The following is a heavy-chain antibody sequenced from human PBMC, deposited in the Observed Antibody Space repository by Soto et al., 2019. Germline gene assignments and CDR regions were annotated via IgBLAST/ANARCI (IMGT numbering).Heavy chain of an antibody. D-gene: IGHD4-17*01. CDR1: GYTFTSYA. V-gene: IGHV1-3*01. Sequence: QVKLVQSGAEVKKPGASVKVSCKASGYTFTSYAMHWVRQAPGQRLEWMGWINAGNGNTKYSQKFQGRVTITRDTSASTDYMEMSSLRSEDTAVYYCARSALGYGDYPRDAFDIWGQGTMVTVSS. CDR3: ARSALGYGDYPRDAFDI. J-gene: IGHJ3*02. CDR2: INAGNGNT.